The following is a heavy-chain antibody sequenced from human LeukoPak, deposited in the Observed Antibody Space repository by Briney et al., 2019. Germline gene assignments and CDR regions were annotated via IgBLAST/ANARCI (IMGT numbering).Heavy chain of an antibody. CDR2: IQNSVTSY. CDR3: VRSPQLDP. V-gene: IGHV4-59*01. Sequence: SETLSLTCTVSGGSISTYYWSWVRQPPGKGLEWTGYIQNSVTSYTDNPSLQSRVTISVDTSKNQFSLRVTSVTAADTAVYYCVRSPQLDPWGQGTLVTVSS. J-gene: IGHJ5*02. CDR1: GGSISTYY.